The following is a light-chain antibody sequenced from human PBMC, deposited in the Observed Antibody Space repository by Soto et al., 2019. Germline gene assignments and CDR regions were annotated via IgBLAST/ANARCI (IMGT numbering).Light chain of an antibody. V-gene: IGKV3D-15*01. CDR1: QTISNI. Sequence: EIVMTQSPATLSVSPGEAATLSCRASQTISNIYVAWYQQKPGQAPRLLIYGASNRATGVPARLSGSGSGTEFILAISSLQSEDFAVYYCFPYKYWPLHFGGGTKVEI. CDR2: GAS. J-gene: IGKJ4*01. CDR3: FPYKYWPLH.